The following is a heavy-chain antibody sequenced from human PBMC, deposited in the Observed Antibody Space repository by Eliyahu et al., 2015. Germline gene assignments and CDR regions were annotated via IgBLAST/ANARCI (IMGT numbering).Heavy chain of an antibody. D-gene: IGHD6-13*01. V-gene: IGHV4-4*09. CDR3: ARHGGYSSTFDM. J-gene: IGHJ3*02. CDR2: IYTSGST. Sequence: GLEWIGYIYTSGSTNYNPSLKSRVTISVDTSKKQFYLKLSSVTAADTAVYYCARHGGYSSTFDMWGQGTMVTVSS.